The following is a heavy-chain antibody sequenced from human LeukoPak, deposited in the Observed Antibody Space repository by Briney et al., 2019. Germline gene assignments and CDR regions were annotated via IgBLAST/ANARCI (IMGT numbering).Heavy chain of an antibody. CDR3: ARVGDGLNDAFDI. CDR2: INPNTGGT. J-gene: IGHJ3*02. CDR1: GGTFSSYA. D-gene: IGHD5-24*01. V-gene: IGHV1-2*06. Sequence: GASVKVSCKASGGTFSSYAISWVRQAPGQGLEWLGRINPNTGGTNFAQSFQGRVTMTRDTSITTAYMELSRLRSDDTAVYYCARVGDGLNDAFDIWGQGTMVTVSS.